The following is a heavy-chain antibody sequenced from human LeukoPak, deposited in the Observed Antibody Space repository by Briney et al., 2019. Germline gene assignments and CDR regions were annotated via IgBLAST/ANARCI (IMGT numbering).Heavy chain of an antibody. CDR1: GYTFTSFG. CDR3: AREFIVVVPAAAYGMDV. CDR2: ISTYNGNT. D-gene: IGHD2-2*01. V-gene: IGHV1-18*01. Sequence: ASVKVSCKASGYTFTSFGISWVRQAPGQGLEWMRWISTYNGNTNYAQKLQGRVTMTTDTSTSTAYMELRSLRSDDTAVYYCAREFIVVVPAAAYGMDVWGQGTTVTVSS. J-gene: IGHJ6*02.